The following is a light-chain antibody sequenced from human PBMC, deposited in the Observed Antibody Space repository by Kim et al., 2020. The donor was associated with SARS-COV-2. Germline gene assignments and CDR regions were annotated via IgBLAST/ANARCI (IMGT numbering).Light chain of an antibody. J-gene: IGLJ1*01. CDR1: KLGDKY. Sequence: VSPGQTVSITCSGDKLGDKYVSWYQQRPGQSPALVIYRDHKRPSGIPERFSGSNSGNTATLTISGTHAMDEADYYCQAWDSSTFYVFGTGTKVTVL. V-gene: IGLV3-1*01. CDR3: QAWDSSTFYV. CDR2: RDH.